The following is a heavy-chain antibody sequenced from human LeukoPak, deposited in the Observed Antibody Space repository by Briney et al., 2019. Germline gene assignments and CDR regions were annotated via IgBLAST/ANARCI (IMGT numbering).Heavy chain of an antibody. CDR2: IKQDGSEK. CDR3: ARVAGTQINWFDP. Sequence: GGSLRLSCAASGFTFSSYWMSWVRQAPGKGLGWVANIKQDGSEKYYVDSVKGRFTISRDNAKNSLYLQTNSLRAEDTAVYYCARVAGTQINWFDPWGQGTLVTVSS. V-gene: IGHV3-7*01. J-gene: IGHJ5*02. D-gene: IGHD6-13*01. CDR1: GFTFSSYW.